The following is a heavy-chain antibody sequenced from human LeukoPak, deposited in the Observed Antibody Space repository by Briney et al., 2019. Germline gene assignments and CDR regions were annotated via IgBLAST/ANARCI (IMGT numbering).Heavy chain of an antibody. Sequence: PSETLSLTCTVSGGSISSYYWSWIRQPPGKGLEWIGYIYYSGSTYYNPSLKSRVTISVDTSKNQFSLKLSSVTAADTAVYYCARLPVPRRNLWFGELLSNYWGQGTLVTVSS. J-gene: IGHJ4*02. CDR2: IYYSGST. CDR3: ARLPVPRRNLWFGELLSNY. V-gene: IGHV4-59*08. CDR1: GGSISSYY. D-gene: IGHD3-10*01.